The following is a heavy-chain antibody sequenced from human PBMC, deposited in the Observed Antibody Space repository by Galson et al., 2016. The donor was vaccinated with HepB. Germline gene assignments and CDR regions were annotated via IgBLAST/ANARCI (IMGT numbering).Heavy chain of an antibody. V-gene: IGHV3-21*01. D-gene: IGHD5-18*01. CDR3: CVDTAMDYVSDY. J-gene: IGHJ4*02. CDR2: ISRGSGYI. Sequence: NWVRQAPGKGLEWVSSISRGSGYIYYADSVKGRFTISRDNAKNSLYLQMNSLRAEDTAVYYCCVDTAMDYVSDYWGQGTLVTVSS.